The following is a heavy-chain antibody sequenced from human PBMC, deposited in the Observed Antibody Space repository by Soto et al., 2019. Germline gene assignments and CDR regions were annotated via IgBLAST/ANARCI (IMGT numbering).Heavy chain of an antibody. CDR3: ASGPIGDYTDGFDY. CDR1: GGSISSGGYS. D-gene: IGHD4-17*01. J-gene: IGHJ4*02. Sequence: QLQLQESGSGLVKPSQTLSLTCAVSGGSISSGGYSWSWIRQPPGKGLEWIGYIYHSGSTYHNPSLKSRVTLSVDRSKNQFSLKLSSVTAADTAVYYCASGPIGDYTDGFDYWGQGTLVAVSS. V-gene: IGHV4-30-2*01. CDR2: IYHSGST.